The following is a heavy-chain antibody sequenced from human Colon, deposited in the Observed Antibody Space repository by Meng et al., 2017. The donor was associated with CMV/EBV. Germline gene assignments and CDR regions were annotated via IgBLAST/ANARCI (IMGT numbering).Heavy chain of an antibody. J-gene: IGHJ5*02. D-gene: IGHD2/OR15-2a*01. CDR2: IYYNGNT. CDR1: GGSISRSSYY. CDR3: VKIEGRCDSQSCSYYRWFDP. V-gene: IGHV4-61*05. Sequence: SETLSLTCTVSGGSISRSSYYWSWIRQRPGEGLEWIGFIYYNGNTEYNPSLKSRLTTSIDTSKNQFFLNLRSVTAADTAVYHCVKIEGRCDSQSCSYYRWFDPWGQGILVTVSS.